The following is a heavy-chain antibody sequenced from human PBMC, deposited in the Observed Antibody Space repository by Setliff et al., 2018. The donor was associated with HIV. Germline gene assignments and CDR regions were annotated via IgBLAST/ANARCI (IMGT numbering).Heavy chain of an antibody. CDR1: GYTFTAYF. V-gene: IGHV1-2*06. D-gene: IGHD2-8*01. CDR2: IIPNSGGT. CDR3: ATKVYCTNGVCLDAFDI. Sequence: ASVKVSCKASGYTFTAYFMHWVRQAPGQGLEWMGRIIPNSGGTNYAQKFQGRVTMTRDTSISTGYRELSRLRSDDTAVYYCATKVYCTNGVCLDAFDIWGQGTMVTVS. J-gene: IGHJ3*02.